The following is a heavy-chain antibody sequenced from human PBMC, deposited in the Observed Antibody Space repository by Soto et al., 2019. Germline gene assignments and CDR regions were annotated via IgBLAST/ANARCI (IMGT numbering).Heavy chain of an antibody. V-gene: IGHV3-23*01. CDR2: ISGGGGTT. Sequence: GGSLRLSCAASGFTFSNYAMSWVRQAPGKGLEWVSIISGGGGTTYYADSVKGRFTISRDNSKNTVHLQINSLRVEDTAVYYCAKQAGYSSDPFDYWGQGTLVTVSS. D-gene: IGHD6-19*01. J-gene: IGHJ4*02. CDR3: AKQAGYSSDPFDY. CDR1: GFTFSNYA.